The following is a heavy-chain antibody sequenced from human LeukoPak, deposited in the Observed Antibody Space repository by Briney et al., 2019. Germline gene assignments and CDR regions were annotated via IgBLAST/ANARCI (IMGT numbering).Heavy chain of an antibody. CDR2: IYPGDSDT. CDR3: ARTITILNWFDP. V-gene: IGHV5-51*01. J-gene: IGHJ5*02. Sequence: GESLQISCQGSGYSFITYWIAWVRQTPGKGLEWMGIIYPGDSDTRYSPSFQGQVTISADKSISTAYLQWSSLKASDTAMYYCARTITILNWFDPWGQGTLVTVSS. D-gene: IGHD3-3*01. CDR1: GYSFITYW.